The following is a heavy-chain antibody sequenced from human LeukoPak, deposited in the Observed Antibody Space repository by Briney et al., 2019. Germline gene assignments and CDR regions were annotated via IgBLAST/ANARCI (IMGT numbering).Heavy chain of an antibody. CDR2: IYTSGST. Sequence: SETLSLTCTVSGGSISSYYWKWRRQPAREGVGWVGRIYTSGSTHYNPSLKSRVTMSVYTSKTQFSLKLTSVTAADTAVYYCARAWGSGWYHIDYWGQGTLVTVSS. D-gene: IGHD6-13*01. J-gene: IGHJ4*02. V-gene: IGHV4-4*07. CDR3: ARAWGSGWYHIDY. CDR1: GGSISSYY.